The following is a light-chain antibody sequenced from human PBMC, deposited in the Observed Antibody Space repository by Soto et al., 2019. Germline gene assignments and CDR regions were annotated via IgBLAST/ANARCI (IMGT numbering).Light chain of an antibody. J-gene: IGLJ2*01. Sequence: QSALTHPASVSGSPGQSITISCTGTSSDVGKYNYVSWYQQHPAKAPKLMIFEVSNRPSGVSNRFSGSKSGNTASLTSSGLQAEDEAEYYCSSYTGSSTNTVVFGGGTKLTVL. V-gene: IGLV2-14*01. CDR2: EVS. CDR3: SSYTGSSTNTVV. CDR1: SSDVGKYNY.